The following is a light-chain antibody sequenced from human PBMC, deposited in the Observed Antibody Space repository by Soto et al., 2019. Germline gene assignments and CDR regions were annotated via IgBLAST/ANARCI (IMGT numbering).Light chain of an antibody. CDR1: SSDVGGHNY. CDR2: EVT. V-gene: IGLV2-14*01. J-gene: IGLJ2*01. Sequence: QSALTQPASVSGSPGQSITVSCTGTSSDVGGHNYVSWFQQHPGQAPKLLIYEVTTRPSGVSTRFSGSKSATSASLAISGLQSEDESVYYCATWDDSLNGPVFGGGTKLTVL. CDR3: ATWDDSLNGPV.